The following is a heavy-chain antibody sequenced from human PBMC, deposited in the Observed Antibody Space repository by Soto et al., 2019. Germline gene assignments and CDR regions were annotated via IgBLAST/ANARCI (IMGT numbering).Heavy chain of an antibody. CDR3: AKSPSVVVVPSSLGGNNWFDP. Sequence: GGSLRLSCAASGLTFNNYAMNWVRQSPEKGLEWVSAISGSGASTYYADSVKGRFTISRDNSKNTLFLQMNSLRAEDTAVYFCAKSPSVVVVPSSLGGNNWFDPWGQGTPVTVSS. CDR2: ISGSGAST. J-gene: IGHJ5*02. V-gene: IGHV3-23*01. CDR1: GLTFNNYA. D-gene: IGHD2-2*01.